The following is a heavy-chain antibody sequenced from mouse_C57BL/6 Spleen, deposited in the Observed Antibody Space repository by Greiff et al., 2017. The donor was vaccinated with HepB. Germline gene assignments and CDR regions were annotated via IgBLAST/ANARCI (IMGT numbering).Heavy chain of an antibody. J-gene: IGHJ4*01. CDR2: INYDGSST. CDR3: ARYPGAMDY. Sequence: EVKVVESEGGLVQPGSSMKLSCTASGFTFSDYYMAWVRQVPEKCLEWVANINYDGSSTYYLDSLKSRFIISRDNAKNILYLQMSSLKSEDTATYYCARYPGAMDYWGQGTAVTVSS. V-gene: IGHV5-16*01. CDR1: GFTFSDYY.